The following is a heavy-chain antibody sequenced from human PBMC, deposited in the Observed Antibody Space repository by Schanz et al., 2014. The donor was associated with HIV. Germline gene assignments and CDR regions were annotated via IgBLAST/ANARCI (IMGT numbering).Heavy chain of an antibody. Sequence: EVQLVESGGGVVQPGRSLRLSCAASGLTLSSYGMSWVRQAPGKGLEWVSSISGGSGSTFYADSVKGRFTISRVNSKNTLYLQMNSLRAEDTAIYYCAKTLITLGMDAWGQGTTVTVSS. CDR3: AKTLITLGMDA. V-gene: IGHV3-23*04. CDR1: GLTLSSYG. CDR2: ISGGSGST. J-gene: IGHJ6*02. D-gene: IGHD3-22*01.